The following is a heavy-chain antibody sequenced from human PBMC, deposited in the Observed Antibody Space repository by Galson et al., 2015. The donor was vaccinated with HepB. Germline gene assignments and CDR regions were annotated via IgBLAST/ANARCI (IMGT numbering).Heavy chain of an antibody. D-gene: IGHD6-19*01. J-gene: IGHJ4*02. Sequence: SLRLSCAASGFTFSSYGMHWVRQAPGKGLEWVAVISYDGSNKYYADSVKGRFTISRDNSKNTLYLQMNSLRAEDTAVYYCAKDLQEAGGLFDYWGQGTLVTVSS. CDR3: AKDLQEAGGLFDY. CDR1: GFTFSSYG. CDR2: ISYDGSNK. V-gene: IGHV3-30*18.